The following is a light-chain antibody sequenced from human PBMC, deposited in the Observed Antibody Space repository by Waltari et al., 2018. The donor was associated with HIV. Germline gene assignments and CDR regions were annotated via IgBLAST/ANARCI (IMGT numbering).Light chain of an antibody. V-gene: IGLV3-25*03. CDR1: ALPRKF. Sequence: SYELPQPPPVPGSPGQTARLTCSGDALPRKFVNWYQQKPGQAPIVVIYKDSERPSGIPERFSGFISGTTATLTISAVQAEDEADYYCQSADITGTLGVFGGGTRLTV. J-gene: IGLJ2*01. CDR2: KDS. CDR3: QSADITGTLGV.